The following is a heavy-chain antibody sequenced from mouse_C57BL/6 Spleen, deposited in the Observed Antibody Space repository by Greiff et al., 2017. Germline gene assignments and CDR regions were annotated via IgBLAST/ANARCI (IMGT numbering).Heavy chain of an antibody. CDR3: ARWGGNYVDDY. D-gene: IGHD2-1*01. Sequence: QVQLQQSGAELARPGASVKLSCKASGYTFTSYGISWVKQRTGQGLEWIGEIYPRSGNTYYNEKFKGKDTLTADKSSSTAYMELRSLTSEDSAVYFCARWGGNYVDDYWGQGTTLTVSS. CDR1: GYTFTSYG. J-gene: IGHJ2*01. V-gene: IGHV1-81*01. CDR2: IYPRSGNT.